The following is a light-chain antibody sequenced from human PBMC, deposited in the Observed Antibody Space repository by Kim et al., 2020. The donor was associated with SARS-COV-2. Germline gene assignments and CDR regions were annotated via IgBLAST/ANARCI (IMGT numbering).Light chain of an antibody. CDR1: SSDIGGYDY. J-gene: IGLJ1*01. CDR2: DVY. CDR3: NSYRSGCTLNV. Sequence: QSALAQPASVSGSPGQSITVSCTGTSSDIGGYDYVSWYQQHPGKAPKLIIYDVYNRPSGVSNRFSGSKSGTTASLTISGLQAEDEADYYCNSYRSGCTLNVFVTGTKVTVL. V-gene: IGLV2-14*03.